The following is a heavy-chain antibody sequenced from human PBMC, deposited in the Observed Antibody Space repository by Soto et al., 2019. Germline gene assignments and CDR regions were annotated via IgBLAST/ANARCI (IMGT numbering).Heavy chain of an antibody. CDR1: GFTFSSYG. J-gene: IGHJ4*02. CDR2: ISYDGSNK. D-gene: IGHD5-18*01. V-gene: IGHV3-30*18. Sequence: PGGSLRLSXAASGFTFSSYGMHWVRQAPGKGLEWVAVISYDGSNKYYADSVKGRFTISRDNSKNTLYLQMNSLRAEDTAVYYCAKDGDTAILPPFDYWGQGTLVTVSS. CDR3: AKDGDTAILPPFDY.